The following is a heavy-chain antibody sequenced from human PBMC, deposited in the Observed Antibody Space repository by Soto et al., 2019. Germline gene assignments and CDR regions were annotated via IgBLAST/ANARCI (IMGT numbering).Heavy chain of an antibody. Sequence: GGSLRLSCAASGFTFSSYSMNWVRQAPGKGLEWVSSISSSSSYIYYADSVKGRFTISRDNAKNSLFLQMNSLTVEDTAMYYCARTESGYSYGFADVRGQGTTVTVSS. CDR1: GFTFSSYS. CDR2: ISSSSSYI. J-gene: IGHJ6*02. D-gene: IGHD5-18*01. V-gene: IGHV3-21*04. CDR3: ARTESGYSYGFADV.